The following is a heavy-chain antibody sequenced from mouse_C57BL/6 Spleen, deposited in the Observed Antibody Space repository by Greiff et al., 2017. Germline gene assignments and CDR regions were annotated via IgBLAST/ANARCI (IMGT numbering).Heavy chain of an antibody. Sequence: QVQLQQPGAELVKPGASVKLSCKASGYTFTSYWMQWVKQRPGQGLEWIGEIDPSDSYTNYNQKFKGKATLTVDTASSTASMQLSSLTSEDSAVYYCARRSLRRGGYFDYWGQGTTLTVSS. V-gene: IGHV1-50*01. CDR1: GYTFTSYW. D-gene: IGHD2-12*01. CDR3: ARRSLRRGGYFDY. CDR2: IDPSDSYT. J-gene: IGHJ2*01.